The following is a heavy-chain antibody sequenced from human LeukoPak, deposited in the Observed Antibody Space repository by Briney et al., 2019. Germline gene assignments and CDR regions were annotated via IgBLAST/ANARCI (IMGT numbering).Heavy chain of an antibody. D-gene: IGHD3-10*01. CDR3: ATSYYGSGSDWFPFDP. CDR1: GGSISSGSYY. CDR2: IYTSGST. Sequence: PSQTLSLTCTVSGGSISSGSYYWSWIRQPAGQGLEWIGRIYTSGSTNYNPSLKSRVTISVDTSKNHFSLKLSSVTAADTAVYYCATSYYGSGSDWFPFDPWGQGTLVTVSS. V-gene: IGHV4-61*02. J-gene: IGHJ5*02.